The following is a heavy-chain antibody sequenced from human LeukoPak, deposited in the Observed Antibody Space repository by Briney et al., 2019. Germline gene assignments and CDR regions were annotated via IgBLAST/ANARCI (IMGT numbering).Heavy chain of an antibody. CDR1: AFTFSNYN. Sequence: GGSLRLSCAASAFTFSNYNMIWVRQAPGKGLEWVSSISSSATYIYYADSVKGRFTISRDDAKHALFLQMNSLRAEDTAVYYCATADLTGYYGGDYWGQGTLVTVSS. CDR2: ISSSATYI. CDR3: ATADLTGYYGGDY. D-gene: IGHD3-9*01. V-gene: IGHV3-21*01. J-gene: IGHJ4*02.